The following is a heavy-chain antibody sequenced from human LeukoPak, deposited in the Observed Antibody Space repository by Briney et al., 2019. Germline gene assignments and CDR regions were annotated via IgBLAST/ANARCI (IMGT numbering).Heavy chain of an antibody. D-gene: IGHD3-10*01. Sequence: PSETLSLTCTVSGGSISSYYWSWIRQPPGKGLEWNGYIYYSGSTNYNPSLKSRVTISVDTSKNQFSLKLSSVTAADTAVYYCARGSGFGEFHWFDPWGQGTLVTVSS. CDR1: GGSISSYY. J-gene: IGHJ5*02. V-gene: IGHV4-59*01. CDR2: IYYSGST. CDR3: ARGSGFGEFHWFDP.